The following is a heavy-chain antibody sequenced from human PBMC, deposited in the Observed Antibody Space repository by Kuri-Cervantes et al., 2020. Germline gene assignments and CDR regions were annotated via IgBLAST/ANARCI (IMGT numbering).Heavy chain of an antibody. V-gene: IGHV1-69*04. CDR2: IIPILGIA. Sequence: SVKVSCKASGCTFSSYTISWVRQAPGQGLEWMGRIIPILGIANYAQKFQGRVTITADKSTSTAYMELSSLRSEDTAVYYCAREEGTMVRGVMGYYGMDVWGQGTTVTVSS. D-gene: IGHD3-10*01. CDR1: GCTFSSYT. J-gene: IGHJ6*02. CDR3: AREEGTMVRGVMGYYGMDV.